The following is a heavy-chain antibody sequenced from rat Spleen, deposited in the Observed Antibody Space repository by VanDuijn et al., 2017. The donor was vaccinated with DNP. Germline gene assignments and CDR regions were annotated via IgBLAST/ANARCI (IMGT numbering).Heavy chain of an antibody. CDR2: ITYSDST. CDR3: ARWRIGPHYFDY. CDR1: GFSITSNY. Sequence: EVQLQESGPGLVKPSQSLSLACSVTGFSITSNYWAWIRKLPGNKMEWIGYITYSDSTSYNPSSKSRFPISRHTSKNQFFLQLNSVSTDDTATYYCARWRIGPHYFDYWGQGVMVTVSS. D-gene: IGHD1-11*01. J-gene: IGHJ2*01. V-gene: IGHV3-1*01.